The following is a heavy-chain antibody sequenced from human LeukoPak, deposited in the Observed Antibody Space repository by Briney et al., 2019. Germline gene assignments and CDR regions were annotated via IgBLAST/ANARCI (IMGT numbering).Heavy chain of an antibody. Sequence: PGGSLRLSCAASGFTFSSFGMHWVRQAPGKGLEWVAFIRYDGSNKYYADSVKGRFTISRDNSKNTPYLQMTSLRAEDPAVYYCAKDLGSPVFLRTFDYWGQGPLVTVSS. V-gene: IGHV3-30*02. J-gene: IGHJ4*02. CDR2: IRYDGSNK. D-gene: IGHD3-16*01. CDR3: AKDLGSPVFLRTFDY. CDR1: GFTFSSFG.